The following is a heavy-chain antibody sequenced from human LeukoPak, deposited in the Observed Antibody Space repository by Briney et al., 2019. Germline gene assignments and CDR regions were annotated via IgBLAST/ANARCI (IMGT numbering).Heavy chain of an antibody. D-gene: IGHD3-10*01. CDR1: GLTFSSYW. Sequence: PGGSLRLSCAASGLTFSSYWTSWASQAPGKGLEGVANIKNDGSEEYYVDSVKGRFTISRDNAKNSLFLQMNSLTVEDTAVYYCARAIRGSAVDTGDRWGQGTLVTVSS. CDR3: ARAIRGSAVDTGDR. J-gene: IGHJ4*02. CDR2: IKNDGSEE. V-gene: IGHV3-7*01.